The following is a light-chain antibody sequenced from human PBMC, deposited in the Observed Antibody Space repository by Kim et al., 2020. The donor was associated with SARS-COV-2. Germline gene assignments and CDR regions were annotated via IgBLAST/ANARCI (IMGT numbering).Light chain of an antibody. V-gene: IGLV4-60*03. Sequence: QPVLNQSSSASASLGSSVKLTCTLSSGHSSYIIAWHQQQPGKAPRYLMKLEGSGSYNKGSGVPDRFSGSSSGADRYLTISNLQSEDEADYYCETWDSNTWVFGGGTQLTVL. CDR3: ETWDSNTWV. CDR1: SGHSSYI. CDR2: LEGSGSY. J-gene: IGLJ3*02.